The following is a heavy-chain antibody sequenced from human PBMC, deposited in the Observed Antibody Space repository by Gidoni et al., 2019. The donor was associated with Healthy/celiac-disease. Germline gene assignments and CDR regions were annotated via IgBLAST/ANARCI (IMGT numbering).Heavy chain of an antibody. CDR2: IVVGSGNT. V-gene: IGHV1-58*01. Sequence: QMQLVQSGPEVKKPGTSVKVSCKASGFTFTSSAVQWVRQARGQRLEWIGWIVVGSGNTNYAQKFQERVTITRDMSTSTAYMELSSLRSEDTAVYYCAADTETGDGFGYYYMDVWGKGTTVTVSS. CDR3: AADTETGDGFGYYYMDV. D-gene: IGHD7-27*01. J-gene: IGHJ6*03. CDR1: GFTFTSSA.